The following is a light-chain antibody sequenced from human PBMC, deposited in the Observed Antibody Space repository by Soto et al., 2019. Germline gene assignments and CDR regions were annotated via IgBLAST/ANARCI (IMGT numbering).Light chain of an antibody. CDR3: SSYTSSSTPLYV. CDR2: DVS. Sequence: QPALTQPASVSGSPGHSITISCTGTSSDVGGYNYVSWYQQHPGKAPKLMIYDVSNRPSGVSNRFSGSKSSNTASLTISGLQAEDEADYYCSSYTSSSTPLYVFGTGTKVTVL. J-gene: IGLJ1*01. CDR1: SSDVGGYNY. V-gene: IGLV2-14*01.